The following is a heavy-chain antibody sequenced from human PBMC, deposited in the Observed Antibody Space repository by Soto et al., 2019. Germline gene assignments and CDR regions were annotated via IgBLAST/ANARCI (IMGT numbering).Heavy chain of an antibody. D-gene: IGHD3-22*01. V-gene: IGHV3-30-3*01. CDR3: AREGNYYDSSGYYNPQYYFDY. CDR1: GFTFSSYA. J-gene: IGHJ4*02. CDR2: ISYDGSNK. Sequence: GGSLRLSCAASGFTFSSYAMHLVRQAPGKGLEWVAVISYDGSNKYYADSVKGRFTISRDNSKNTLYLQMNSLRAEDTAVYYCAREGNYYDSSGYYNPQYYFDYWGQGTLVTVSS.